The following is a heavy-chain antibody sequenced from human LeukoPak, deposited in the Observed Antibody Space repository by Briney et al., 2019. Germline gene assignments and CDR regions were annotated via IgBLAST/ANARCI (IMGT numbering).Heavy chain of an antibody. D-gene: IGHD2-15*01. V-gene: IGHV3-23*01. J-gene: IGHJ4*02. CDR3: AKGRGYCTGGSCYSDY. CDR2: ISGSDGST. Sequence: GGSLRLSCTASGFTFSNYAMSWVRQAPGKGLELVSTISGSDGSTYYADSVKGRFTISRDNSKNTLYLQMNSLRVEDTAIYYCAKGRGYCTGGSCYSDYWGQGTLVTVSS. CDR1: GFTFSNYA.